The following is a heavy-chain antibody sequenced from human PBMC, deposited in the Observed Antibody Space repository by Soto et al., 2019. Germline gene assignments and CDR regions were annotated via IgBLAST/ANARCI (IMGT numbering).Heavy chain of an antibody. CDR1: GFTFSSYG. D-gene: IGHD3-22*01. J-gene: IGHJ4*02. CDR3: AKDPGGFYDSSGYSFFDY. CDR2: ISYDGSNK. V-gene: IGHV3-30*18. Sequence: QVQLVESGGGVVQPGRSLRLSCAASGFTFSSYGMHWVRQAPGKGLEWVAVISYDGSNKYYADSVKGRFTISRDNSKNTLYLQMNSLRAEDTAVYYCAKDPGGFYDSSGYSFFDYWGQGTLFTVSS.